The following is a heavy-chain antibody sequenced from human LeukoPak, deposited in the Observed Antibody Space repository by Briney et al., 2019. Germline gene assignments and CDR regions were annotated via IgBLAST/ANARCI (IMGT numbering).Heavy chain of an antibody. CDR2: IYYSGST. CDR1: GGSISNSSYY. J-gene: IGHJ4*02. D-gene: IGHD3-22*01. CDR3: ARDRSYYDSSRNSENYFDY. Sequence: PSETLSLTCTVSGGSISNSSYYWGWIRQPPGKGLEWIGSIYYSGSTYNNPSLKSRVTISVDTSKNQFSLKLSSVTAADTAVYYCARDRSYYDSSRNSENYFDYWGQGTLVTVSS. V-gene: IGHV4-39*07.